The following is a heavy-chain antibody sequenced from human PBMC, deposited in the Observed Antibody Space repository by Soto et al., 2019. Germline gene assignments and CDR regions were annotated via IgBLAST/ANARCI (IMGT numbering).Heavy chain of an antibody. D-gene: IGHD2-2*01. CDR2: VGSSSSYT. J-gene: IGHJ4*02. Sequence: QVQVVESGGGLVKPGGSLRLSCAASGFSFSDYYMSWIRQAPGKGLEWVSYVGSSSSYTHYADSVKGRFTISRDNAKHSLYLQMNSLRVEDTAIYYCARGGLLGPVASPVDWWGQGTLVTVSS. CDR3: ARGGLLGPVASPVDW. CDR1: GFSFSDYY. V-gene: IGHV3-11*06.